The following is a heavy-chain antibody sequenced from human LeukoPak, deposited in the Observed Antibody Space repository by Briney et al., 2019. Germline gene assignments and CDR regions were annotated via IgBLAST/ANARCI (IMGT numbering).Heavy chain of an antibody. J-gene: IGHJ3*02. V-gene: IGHV3-48*03. D-gene: IGHD3-22*01. CDR3: ARTSITMIVVGSGDAFDI. CDR2: ISSSGVTI. CDR1: GFTFSSYE. Sequence: GGSLRLSCAASGFTFSSYEMNWVRQAPGKGLEWGSYISSSGVTIYYADSVKGRFTVSRDNAKNSLYLQMHSLRAEDTAVYYCARTSITMIVVGSGDAFDIWGQGTMVTVSS.